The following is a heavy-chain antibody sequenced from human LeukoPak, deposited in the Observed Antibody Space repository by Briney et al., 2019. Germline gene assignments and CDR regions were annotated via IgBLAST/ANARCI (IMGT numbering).Heavy chain of an antibody. J-gene: IGHJ6*03. CDR2: INPSGGST. V-gene: IGHV1-46*01. CDR1: EYTFIDYY. D-gene: IGHD1-14*01. Sequence: ASVKVSCKASEYTFIDYYMHWVRQAPGQGLEWMGIINPSGGSTSYAQKFQGRVTMTRDTSTSTVYMELSSLRSEDTAVYYCARSSGRSPNRDYMDVWGKGTTVTISS. CDR3: ARSSGRSPNRDYMDV.